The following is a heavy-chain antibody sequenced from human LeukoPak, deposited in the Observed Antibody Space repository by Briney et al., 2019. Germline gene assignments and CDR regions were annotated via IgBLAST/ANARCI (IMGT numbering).Heavy chain of an antibody. CDR3: AHIRGGGNSGLFDY. V-gene: IGHV2-5*02. J-gene: IGHJ4*02. CDR1: GFSLSTSGVG. Sequence: SGPTLVKPTQTLTLTCTFSGFSLSTSGVGVGWIRQPPGKALEWLALIYWDDDKRYSPSLRSRLTITKDTSKNQVVLTMANMDPVDTATYYCAHIRGGGNSGLFDYWGQGTLVTVSS. CDR2: IYWDDDK. D-gene: IGHD4-23*01.